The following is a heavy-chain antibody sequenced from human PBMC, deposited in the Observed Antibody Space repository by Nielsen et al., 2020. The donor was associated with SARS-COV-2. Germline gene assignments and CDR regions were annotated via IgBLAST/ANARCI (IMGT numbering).Heavy chain of an antibody. J-gene: IGHJ4*02. CDR3: VRAINGDY. Sequence: GESLKISCAASGFTFSNYGLHWVRQAPGKGLEWVAVISYDGVNKFYADSVKGRFTISRDNAKNTLYLQMNSLRAEDTAVYFCVRAINGDYWGQGTLVTVSS. CDR2: ISYDGVNK. V-gene: IGHV3-30*03. CDR1: GFTFSNYG.